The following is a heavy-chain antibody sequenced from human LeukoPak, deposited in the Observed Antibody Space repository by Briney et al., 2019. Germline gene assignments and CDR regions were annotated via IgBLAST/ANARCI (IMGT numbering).Heavy chain of an antibody. Sequence: GGSLRLSCAASGFSFSTFGMRWVRQAPGKGLEWVAFIRYDGGDKNFANSVKGRFTIFIDNSRNTLYLQMNAVRAEDTALYYCAKNYCSSTSCYSYYMDVWGKGTTVTVSS. CDR1: GFSFSTFG. J-gene: IGHJ6*03. CDR3: AKNYCSSTSCYSYYMDV. D-gene: IGHD2-2*02. CDR2: IRYDGGDK. V-gene: IGHV3-30*02.